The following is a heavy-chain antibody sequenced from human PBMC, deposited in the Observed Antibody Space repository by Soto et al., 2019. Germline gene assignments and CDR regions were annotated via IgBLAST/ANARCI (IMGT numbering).Heavy chain of an antibody. CDR1: GGTFSSYA. CDR2: IIPIFGTA. J-gene: IGHJ6*02. V-gene: IGHV1-69*13. Sequence: SVKVSCKASGGTFSSYAISWVRQAPGQGLEWMGGIIPIFGTANYAQKLQGRVTITADESTSTAYMELSSLRSEDTAVYYCARGGRYGGKVWYYYGMDVWGQGTTVTVSS. D-gene: IGHD4-17*01. CDR3: ARGGRYGGKVWYYYGMDV.